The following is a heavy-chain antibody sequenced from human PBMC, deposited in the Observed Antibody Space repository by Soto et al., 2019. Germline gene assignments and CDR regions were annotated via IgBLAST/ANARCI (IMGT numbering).Heavy chain of an antibody. CDR2: IIPIFGTA. CDR3: ARDLAYCGGDCYSGGDY. J-gene: IGHJ4*02. D-gene: IGHD2-21*02. V-gene: IGHV1-69*06. Sequence: SVKVSCKASGGTFSSYAISWVRQAPGQGLEWMGGIIPIFGTANYAQKFQGRVTITADKSTSTAYMELSSLRSEDTAVYYCARDLAYCGGDCYSGGDYWGQGTLVTVSS. CDR1: GGTFSSYA.